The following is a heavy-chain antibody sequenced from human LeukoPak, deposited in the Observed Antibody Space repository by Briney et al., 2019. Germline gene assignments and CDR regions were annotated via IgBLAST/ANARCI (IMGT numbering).Heavy chain of an antibody. Sequence: PSGTLSLTCAVYGGSFSGYYWSGIRQPPGKGLEWIGEINHSGSTNYNPSLKSRVTISVDTSKNQFSLKLSSVTAADTAVYYCARGLVPLQDWFDPWGQGTLVTVSS. J-gene: IGHJ5*02. CDR2: INHSGST. CDR1: GGSFSGYY. D-gene: IGHD4-11*01. V-gene: IGHV4-34*01. CDR3: ARGLVPLQDWFDP.